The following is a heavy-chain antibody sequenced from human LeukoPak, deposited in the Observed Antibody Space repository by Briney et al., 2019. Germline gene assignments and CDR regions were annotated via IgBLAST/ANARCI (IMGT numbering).Heavy chain of an antibody. V-gene: IGHV4-59*01. CDR2: IYYSGST. J-gene: IGHJ4*02. D-gene: IGHD6-19*01. Sequence: SETLSLTCSVSGGSISGYYWSWIRQPPGKGLEWIGYIYYSGSTNYNPSLKSRVTISVDTSKNQLSLKLSSVTAADTATYYCARGSGWYYYWGQGTLVTVSS. CDR3: ARGSGWYYY. CDR1: GGSISGYY.